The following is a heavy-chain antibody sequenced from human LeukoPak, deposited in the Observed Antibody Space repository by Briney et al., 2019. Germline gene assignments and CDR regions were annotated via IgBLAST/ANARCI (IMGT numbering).Heavy chain of an antibody. J-gene: IGHJ1*01. V-gene: IGHV4-30-2*01. D-gene: IGHD6-6*01. CDR2: IYHSGST. Sequence: SQTLSLTCTVSGASISSGGYYWNWIRQPPGKGLEWIGYIYHSGSTYYNLSLKSRVTILVDRSKNQFSLKLSSVTAADTAVYYCARQPLAARPPEYFQHWGQGTLVTVSS. CDR1: GASISSGGYY. CDR3: ARQPLAARPPEYFQH.